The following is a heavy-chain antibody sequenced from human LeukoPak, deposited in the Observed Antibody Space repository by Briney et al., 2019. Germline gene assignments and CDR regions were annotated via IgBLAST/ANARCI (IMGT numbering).Heavy chain of an antibody. CDR2: INPSGGST. CDR1: GYTFTSYY. Sequence: ASVKVSCKASGYTFTSYYMHWVRQAPGQGLEWMGIINPSGGSTSYAQKFQGRVTMTRDTSTSTVYMELSSLRSEDTAVYYCARGGGDGIVVVPAAIQLAYWGQGTLVTVSS. J-gene: IGHJ4*02. V-gene: IGHV1-46*01. D-gene: IGHD2-2*01. CDR3: ARGGGDGIVVVPAAIQLAY.